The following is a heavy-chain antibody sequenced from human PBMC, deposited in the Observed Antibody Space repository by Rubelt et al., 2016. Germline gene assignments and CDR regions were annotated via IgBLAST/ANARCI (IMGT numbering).Heavy chain of an antibody. J-gene: IGHJ4*02. D-gene: IGHD5-12*01. CDR3: ARVDWIGATQNDY. V-gene: IGHV4-61*01. CDR2: IYYSGST. Sequence: QVQLQESGPGLVKPSETLSLTCTVSGGSVSSGSYYWSWIRQPPGKGLEWIGYIYYSGSTNYNPSLKGRVTISVDTSKNQLALKLGSVTAADTAVYYCARVDWIGATQNDYWGQGTLVTVSS. CDR1: GGSVSSGSYY.